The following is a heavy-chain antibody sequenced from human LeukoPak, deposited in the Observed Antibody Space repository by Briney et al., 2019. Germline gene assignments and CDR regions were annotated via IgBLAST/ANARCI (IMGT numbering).Heavy chain of an antibody. CDR1: GFTFSSYS. Sequence: GGSLRLSCAASGFTFSSYSMNWVRQAPGKGLEWVSYISSSSSTIYYADSVKGRFTVSRDDAKNSLYLQMNSLRADDTAVYYCARDLPVAAADFWGQGTLVTVSS. CDR3: ARDLPVAAADF. V-gene: IGHV3-48*01. J-gene: IGHJ4*02. CDR2: ISSSSSTI. D-gene: IGHD6-13*01.